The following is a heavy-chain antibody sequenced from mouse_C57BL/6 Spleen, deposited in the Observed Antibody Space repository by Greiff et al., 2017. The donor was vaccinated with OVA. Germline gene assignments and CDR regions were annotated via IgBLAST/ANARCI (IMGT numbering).Heavy chain of an antibody. CDR2: IHPNSGST. V-gene: IGHV1-64*01. CDR1: GYTFTSYW. D-gene: IGHD1-1*01. CDR3: ATYCGSSYSGYFDV. Sequence: QVQLQQPGAELVKPGASVKLSCKASGYTFTSYWMHWVKQSPGQGLEWIGMIHPNSGSTNYNEKFKSKATLTVDKSSSTSYMQLSSLTSEDSAVYYCATYCGSSYSGYFDVWGKGTTVTVSS. J-gene: IGHJ1*03.